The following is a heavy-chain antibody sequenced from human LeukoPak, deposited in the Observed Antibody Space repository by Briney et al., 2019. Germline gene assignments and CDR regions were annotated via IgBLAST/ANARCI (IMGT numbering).Heavy chain of an antibody. V-gene: IGHV3-23*01. Sequence: GSLRLSCAASGFSFSTSAMSWVRQAPGKGLEWVSGITGSGGNTYYADSVKGRFTISRDNSKNTLSLQMNSLRAEDTAVYYCAKRFLEWLFDYWGQGTLVTVSS. CDR1: GFSFSTSA. D-gene: IGHD3-3*01. CDR2: ITGSGGNT. J-gene: IGHJ4*02. CDR3: AKRFLEWLFDY.